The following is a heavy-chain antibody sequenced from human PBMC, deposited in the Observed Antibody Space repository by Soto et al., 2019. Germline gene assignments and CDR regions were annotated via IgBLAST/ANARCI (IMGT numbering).Heavy chain of an antibody. CDR3: ASAAGLLSYYYYRDV. Sequence: QVLLQESGPGLVKPSGTLSLTCAVSGGSITSSNWWSWVRQSPGKGLEWVGEIYQSGSTNYNPSLKSRVTISVDKCKNQVSLQMRSVTAADTDVYDCASAAGLLSYYYYRDVWGKGITVTVSS. D-gene: IGHD6-19*01. CDR2: IYQSGST. J-gene: IGHJ6*03. V-gene: IGHV4-4*02. CDR1: GGSITSSNW.